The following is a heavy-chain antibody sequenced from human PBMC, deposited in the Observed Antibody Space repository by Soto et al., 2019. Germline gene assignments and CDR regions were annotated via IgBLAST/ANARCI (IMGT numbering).Heavy chain of an antibody. D-gene: IGHD5-18*01. CDR2: ISGSGGST. J-gene: IGHJ3*02. V-gene: IGHV3-23*01. CDR1: GFTFSSYA. CDR3: AKGAYSYGFRGSLMTGAFDI. Sequence: GESLKISCAASGFTFSSYAMSWVRQAPGKGLEWVSAISGSGGSTYYADSVKGRFTISRDNSKNTLYLQMNSLRAEDTAVYYCAKGAYSYGFRGSLMTGAFDIWGQGTMVTVSS.